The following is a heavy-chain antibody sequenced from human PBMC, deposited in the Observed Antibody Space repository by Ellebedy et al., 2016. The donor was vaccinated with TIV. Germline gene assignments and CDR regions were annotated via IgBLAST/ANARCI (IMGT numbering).Heavy chain of an antibody. CDR2: ISPYNNKT. V-gene: IGHV1-18*04. Sequence: AASVKVSCKPSGYTFTTSGISWVRHAPGLGLEWMAWISPYNNKTKYTPSLQDRVTMTTDRSTSTVYMELRSLRSDDTAVYYCARGGLYNFGYSHWGQGTLVTVSS. D-gene: IGHD3-22*01. J-gene: IGHJ4*02. CDR3: ARGGLYNFGYSH. CDR1: GYTFTTSG.